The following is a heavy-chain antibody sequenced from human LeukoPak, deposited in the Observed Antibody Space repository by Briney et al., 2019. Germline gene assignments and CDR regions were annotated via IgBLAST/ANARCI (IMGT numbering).Heavy chain of an antibody. CDR1: GGSISSSSYY. D-gene: IGHD1-14*01. J-gene: IGHJ4*02. V-gene: IGHV4-39*07. Sequence: KPSETLSLTCTVSGGSISSSSYYWGWIRQPPGKGLEWIGEINHSGSTNYNPSLKSQVTISVDTSKNQFSLKLSSVTAADTAVYYCARRTPKGTPGYWGQGTLVTVSS. CDR2: INHSGST. CDR3: ARRTPKGTPGY.